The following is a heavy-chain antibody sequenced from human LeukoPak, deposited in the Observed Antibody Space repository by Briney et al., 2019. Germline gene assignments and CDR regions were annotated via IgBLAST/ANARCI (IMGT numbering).Heavy chain of an antibody. CDR2: IIPIFGTA. Sequence: ASVKVSCKASGGTFSSYAISWVRQAPGQGLEWMGGIIPIFGTANYAQKFQGRVTITTDESTSTAYMELSSLRSEDTAVYYCAIGNAETRAYYFDYWGQGTLVTVSS. V-gene: IGHV1-69*05. D-gene: IGHD1-1*01. J-gene: IGHJ4*02. CDR1: GGTFSSYA. CDR3: AIGNAETRAYYFDY.